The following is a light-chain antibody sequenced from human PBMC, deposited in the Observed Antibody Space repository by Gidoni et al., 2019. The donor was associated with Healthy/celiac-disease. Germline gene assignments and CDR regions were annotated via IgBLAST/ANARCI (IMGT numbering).Light chain of an antibody. J-gene: IGKJ2*01. Sequence: DIVMTQSPLSLPVTPGEPASISCRSSQSLLHSNGYNYLDWYLQKPGQSPQLLIYLGSTRASGVPDRFSGSGSGTDFTLKISRVEAEDVGVYYCMQALQTPYTFPRGPSWRSN. V-gene: IGKV2-28*01. CDR3: MQALQTPYT. CDR2: LGS. CDR1: QSLLHSNGYNY.